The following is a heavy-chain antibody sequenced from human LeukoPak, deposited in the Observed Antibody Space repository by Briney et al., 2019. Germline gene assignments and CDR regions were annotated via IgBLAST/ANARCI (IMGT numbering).Heavy chain of an antibody. D-gene: IGHD7-27*01. CDR3: AIDPNWGTHS. Sequence: GGSLRLSCAASGFTFSSYAMSWVRQAPGKGLEWVSAISGSGGSTYYADSVRGRFTISRDNSKNALYLQMNSLRVEDTAVYYCAIDPNWGTHSWGQGVLVTVSS. CDR2: ISGSGGST. V-gene: IGHV3-23*01. J-gene: IGHJ4*02. CDR1: GFTFSSYA.